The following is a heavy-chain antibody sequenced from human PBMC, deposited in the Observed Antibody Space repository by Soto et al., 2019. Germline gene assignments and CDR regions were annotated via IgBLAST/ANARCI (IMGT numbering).Heavy chain of an antibody. CDR3: ARGIAPYYFDY. D-gene: IGHD6-13*01. CDR2: INAGNGNT. Sequence: ASVKVSCKASGYTFTSYAIHWVRRAPGQRLEWMGWINAGNGNTKYSQKFQGRVTITRDTSASTAYMELSSLRSEDTAVYYCARGIAPYYFDYWGQGTLVTVSS. J-gene: IGHJ4*02. CDR1: GYTFTSYA. V-gene: IGHV1-3*01.